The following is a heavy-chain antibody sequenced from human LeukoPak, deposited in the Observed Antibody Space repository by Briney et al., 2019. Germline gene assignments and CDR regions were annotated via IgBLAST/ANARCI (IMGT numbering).Heavy chain of an antibody. CDR2: INSDGSST. CDR1: GFTFSSYW. D-gene: IGHD3-22*01. Sequence: PGGSLRLSCAASGFTFSSYWMHWVRQAPGKGLVWVSRINSDGSSTSYADPVKGRFTISRDNAKNTLYLQMNSLRAEDTAVYYCARDRGDYYDSSPLDYWGQGTLVTVSS. V-gene: IGHV3-74*01. CDR3: ARDRGDYYDSSPLDY. J-gene: IGHJ4*02.